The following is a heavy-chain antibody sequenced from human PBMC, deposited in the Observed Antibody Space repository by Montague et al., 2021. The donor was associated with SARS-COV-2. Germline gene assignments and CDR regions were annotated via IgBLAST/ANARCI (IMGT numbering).Heavy chain of an antibody. CDR1: GGSFSNYY. V-gene: IGHV4-34*01. D-gene: IGHD4-17*01. Sequence: SETLSLTCAVYGGSFSNYYWSWIRQPPGKGLEWIGEINHSGSTNCNPSLKSRVTISVDTSKNQFSLKLSSVTAADTAVYYCAGGGTVTTFFAPKRTRRYNWFDPWGQGTLVTVSS. CDR3: AGGGTVTTFFAPKRTRRYNWFDP. J-gene: IGHJ5*02. CDR2: INHSGST.